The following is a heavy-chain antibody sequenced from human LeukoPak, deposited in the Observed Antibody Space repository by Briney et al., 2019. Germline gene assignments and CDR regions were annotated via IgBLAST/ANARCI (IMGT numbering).Heavy chain of an antibody. V-gene: IGHV3-23*01. J-gene: IGHJ4*02. Sequence: GGSLRLSCAASGFTFSSYAMIWVRQAPGKGLEWVSTITSGLTTYYADSVKGRVTISRDNFNNTLYLQMNSLRAEDTAVYHCAKGRGSSNWYFFDHWGQGTLVTVSS. CDR1: GFTFSSYA. CDR3: AKGRGSSNWYFFDH. D-gene: IGHD6-13*01. CDR2: ITSGLTT.